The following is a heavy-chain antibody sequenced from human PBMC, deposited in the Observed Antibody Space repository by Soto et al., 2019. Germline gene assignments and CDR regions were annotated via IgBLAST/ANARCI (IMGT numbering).Heavy chain of an antibody. CDR3: MLGSGWKDFDY. Sequence: SETLSLTCTVSGGSISRSSYYWGWIRQPPGKGLEWIGSINNSGRTYYNPSLKSRVTISVDTSKNQFSLKLSSVTAADTAVYYCMLGSGWKDFDYWGQGTLVTVSS. J-gene: IGHJ4*02. V-gene: IGHV4-39*01. D-gene: IGHD3-22*01. CDR2: INNSGRT. CDR1: GGSISRSSYY.